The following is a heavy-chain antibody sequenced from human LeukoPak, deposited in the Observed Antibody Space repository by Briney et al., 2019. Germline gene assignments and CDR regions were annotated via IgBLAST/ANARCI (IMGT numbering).Heavy chain of an antibody. CDR1: GFTFSSYW. Sequence: GGSLRLSCAASGFTFSSYWMSWVRQAPGKGLEWVANIKQDGSEKYYVDSVKGRFTISRDNAKNSLYLQMNSLRAEDTAVYYCARVRYYDFWSGYFDYWGQGTLVTVSS. D-gene: IGHD3-3*01. J-gene: IGHJ4*02. CDR2: IKQDGSEK. CDR3: ARVRYYDFWSGYFDY. V-gene: IGHV3-7*01.